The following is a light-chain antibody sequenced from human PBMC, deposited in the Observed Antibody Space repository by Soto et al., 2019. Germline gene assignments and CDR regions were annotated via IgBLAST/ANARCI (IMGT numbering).Light chain of an antibody. V-gene: IGKV3-11*01. CDR1: QSVNIY. Sequence: EIVLTQSPATLSLSPGERATLSCRASQSVNIYLAWYQQKPGQAPRLLIYDASNRATGIPARFSGSGSGTDFTLTISSLEPEDIEVYYCQQRSNWRVTFGGGTKVDI. J-gene: IGKJ4*01. CDR2: DAS. CDR3: QQRSNWRVT.